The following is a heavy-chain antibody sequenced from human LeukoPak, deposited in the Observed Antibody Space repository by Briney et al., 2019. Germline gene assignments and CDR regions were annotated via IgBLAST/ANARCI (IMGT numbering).Heavy chain of an antibody. Sequence: GGSLRLSCAASGFSFSDDWMSWVRQAPGKGLEWVAFIRYDGGNKYYADSVRGRFTISRDNSKNTVYLQMNSLRAEDTAVYFCAKDRGSYLFDCWGQGTLVTVSS. CDR3: AKDRGSYLFDC. CDR2: IRYDGGNK. CDR1: GFSFSDDW. D-gene: IGHD1-26*01. V-gene: IGHV3-30*02. J-gene: IGHJ4*02.